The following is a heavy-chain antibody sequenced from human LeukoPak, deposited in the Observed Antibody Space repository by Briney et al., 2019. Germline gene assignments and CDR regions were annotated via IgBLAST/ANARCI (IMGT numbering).Heavy chain of an antibody. CDR1: GFTLSNYA. CDR3: AKSPTGSAYNCLDR. CDR2: ITSSGGTT. Sequence: GGSLRLSCAAAGFTLSNYAMSWVRHAPGKGLEWVSTITSSGGTTYYTDSVKGRFTISRDNSKNTLYLQTNSLRAEDTAVYYCAKSPTGSAYNCLDRWGQGTLVTVSS. J-gene: IGHJ5*02. V-gene: IGHV3-23*01.